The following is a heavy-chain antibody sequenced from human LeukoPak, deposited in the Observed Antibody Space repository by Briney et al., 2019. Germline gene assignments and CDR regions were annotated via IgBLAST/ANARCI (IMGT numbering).Heavy chain of an antibody. Sequence: GGSLRLSCVASGFTFSSYWKSWVRQAPGRGLEWVANIKQDGSEKFYVDSVKGRLTISRDNARNSLYLQMNSLRVEDTAVYYCATDYIRGTYRFQYWGQGTLVTVSS. J-gene: IGHJ1*01. V-gene: IGHV3-7*03. D-gene: IGHD3-16*02. CDR2: IKQDGSEK. CDR3: ATDYIRGTYRFQY. CDR1: GFTFSSYW.